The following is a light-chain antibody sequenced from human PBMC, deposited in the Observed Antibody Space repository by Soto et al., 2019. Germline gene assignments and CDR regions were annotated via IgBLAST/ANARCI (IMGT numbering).Light chain of an antibody. J-gene: IGKJ1*01. CDR2: GAS. V-gene: IGKV3-15*01. CDR1: QSVSSY. Sequence: EIVMTQSPATLSVSRGERATLSCRASQSVSSYLAWYQQKPGQAPRLLIYGASTRATGIPARFSGSGSGTEFTLTISSLQSEDSAVYYCQQYNNWPPGTFGQGTKVEIK. CDR3: QQYNNWPPGT.